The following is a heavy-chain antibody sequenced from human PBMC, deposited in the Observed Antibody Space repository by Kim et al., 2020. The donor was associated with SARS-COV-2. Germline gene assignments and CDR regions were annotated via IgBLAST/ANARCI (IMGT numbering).Heavy chain of an antibody. V-gene: IGHV3-30*04. CDR1: GFTFSSYA. CDR2: ISYDGSNK. D-gene: IGHD3-22*01. Sequence: GGSLRLSCAASGFTFSSYAMHWVRQAPGKGLEWVAVISYDGSNKYHADSVKGRFTISRDNSKNTLYLQMNSLRAEDAAVYYCARGGFYYDSSGYYYLVRYYGMDVWGQGTTVTVSS. J-gene: IGHJ6*02. CDR3: ARGGFYYDSSGYYYLVRYYGMDV.